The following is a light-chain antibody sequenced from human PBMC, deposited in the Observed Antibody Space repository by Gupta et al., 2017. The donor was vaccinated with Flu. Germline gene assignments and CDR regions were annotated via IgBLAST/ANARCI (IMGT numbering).Light chain of an antibody. Sequence: QSVLTQPPSASGTPGQRVTLSCSGSSSNIGSNTVNWYQQLPGTAPKLLIYRNNQRPSGVPDRFSGSKSGTSASLAISGLQSEDETDYYCAAWDDSLNALVFGGGTKLTVL. CDR1: SSNIGSNT. V-gene: IGLV1-44*01. J-gene: IGLJ2*01. CDR2: RNN. CDR3: AAWDDSLNALV.